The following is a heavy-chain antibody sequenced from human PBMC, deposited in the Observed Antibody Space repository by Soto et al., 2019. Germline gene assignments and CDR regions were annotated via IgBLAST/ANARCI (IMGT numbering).Heavy chain of an antibody. CDR1: GFIFTNYA. Sequence: GSLRLSGEASGFIFTNYAMTWVRQAPGKGLEWLSVISGYGSRTYYADSVKGWLTTSRDNSNNTLYLHMTSLSAEDTALYYCAKDVGCTTTVCQKYYFDYWGKGALVTVSS. CDR3: AKDVGCTTTVCQKYYFDY. V-gene: IGHV3-23*01. J-gene: IGHJ4*02. CDR2: ISGYGSRT. D-gene: IGHD2-2*01.